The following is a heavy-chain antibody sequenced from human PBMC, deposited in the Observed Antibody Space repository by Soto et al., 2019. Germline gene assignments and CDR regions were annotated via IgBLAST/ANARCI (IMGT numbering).Heavy chain of an antibody. J-gene: IGHJ4*02. D-gene: IGHD1-1*01. V-gene: IGHV4-31*03. Sequence: SETLSLTCSVSGGSISTVGHYWTWIRQPPGKGLEWIGSIYHTGSTYYIKSLRSRLTMSVDTSKSQFSLRLSSVTAADTAVYYCARATGTLRSRNCDYWGQGSLVTVSS. CDR3: ARATGTLRSRNCDY. CDR1: GGSISTVGHY. CDR2: IYHTGST.